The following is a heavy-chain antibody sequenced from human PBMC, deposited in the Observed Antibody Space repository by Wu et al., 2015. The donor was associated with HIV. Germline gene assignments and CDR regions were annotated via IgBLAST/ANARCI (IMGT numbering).Heavy chain of an antibody. CDR2: INPKSGGT. CDR1: GYSFAAYY. V-gene: IGHV1-2*02. Sequence: QVQLVQSGAEVKKPGASVKVSCKASGYSFAAYYIHWVRQAPGQGLEWMGWINPKSGGTNYAQKFQGRVTMTRDTSISTAYMELSRLRSDDTAVYYCASPIFTHSGAFDIWGQGTMVTVSS. D-gene: IGHD3-10*01. CDR3: ASPIFTHSGAFDI. J-gene: IGHJ3*02.